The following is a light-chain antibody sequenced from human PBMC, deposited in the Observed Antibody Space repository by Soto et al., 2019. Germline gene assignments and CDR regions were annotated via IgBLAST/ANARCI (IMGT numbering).Light chain of an antibody. CDR2: VGTGGIVG. CDR1: SGYSNYK. Sequence: QSVLTQPPSASASLGASVTLTCTLSSGYSNYKVDWYQQRPGKGPRFVMRVGTGGIVGFKGDGIPDRFSVLGSGLNRYLTIKNIQEEDESDYYCGADHGSGSNFVYVFGTGTKVTVL. CDR3: GADHGSGSNFVYV. V-gene: IGLV9-49*01. J-gene: IGLJ1*01.